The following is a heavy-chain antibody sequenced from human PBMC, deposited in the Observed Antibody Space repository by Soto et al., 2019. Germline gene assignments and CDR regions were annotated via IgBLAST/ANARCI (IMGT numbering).Heavy chain of an antibody. J-gene: IGHJ4*02. Sequence: GGSLRLSCTASGFTFGDYAMSWVRQAPGKGLEWVGFIRSKAYGGTTEYAASVKGRFTISRDDSKSIAYLQMNSLKTEDTAVYYCTRVALSEWELLEDYWGQGTLVTVSS. CDR3: TRVALSEWELLEDY. D-gene: IGHD1-26*01. V-gene: IGHV3-49*04. CDR1: GFTFGDYA. CDR2: IRSKAYGGTT.